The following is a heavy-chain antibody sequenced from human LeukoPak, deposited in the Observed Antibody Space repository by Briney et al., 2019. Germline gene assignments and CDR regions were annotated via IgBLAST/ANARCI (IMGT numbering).Heavy chain of an antibody. V-gene: IGHV3-15*01. CDR3: TTAGGSGTYYIPFDY. J-gene: IGHJ4*02. CDR1: GFTFNNAW. CDR2: IKSKTDGGTA. Sequence: GGSLRLSCAASGFTFNNAWMTWVRQAPGKGLEWVGRIKSKTDGGTADYAAHVKGRFTISRDDSKNTLYLQMNSLKTEDTAVYYCTTAGGSGTYYIPFDYWGQGTLVTVSS. D-gene: IGHD3-10*01.